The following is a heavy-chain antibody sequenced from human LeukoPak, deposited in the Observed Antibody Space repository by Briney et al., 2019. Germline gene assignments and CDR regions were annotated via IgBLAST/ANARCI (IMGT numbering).Heavy chain of an antibody. Sequence: GGSLRLSCAPPGFTFSSYWMHWVRQAPGKGLVWFSRINSDGSTTNYADSVKGRFTISRDDAKNTLYLQMNSLRAEDTAVYYCTRGSYSSNWYDSEYFQDWGQGTLVTVSS. J-gene: IGHJ1*01. CDR3: TRGSYSSNWYDSEYFQD. D-gene: IGHD6-13*01. CDR1: GFTFSSYW. CDR2: INSDGSTT. V-gene: IGHV3-74*01.